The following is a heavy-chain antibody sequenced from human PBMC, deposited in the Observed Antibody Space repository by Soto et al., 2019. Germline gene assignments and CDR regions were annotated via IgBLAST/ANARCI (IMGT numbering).Heavy chain of an antibody. CDR2: IYYSGST. D-gene: IGHD3-9*01. V-gene: IGHV4-30-4*01. Sequence: SETLSLTCTVSGGSISSGDYYWIWIRQPPGKGLEWIGYIYYSGSTYYNPSLKSRVTISVDTSKNQFSLKLSSVTAADTAVYYCARSGRYFDWLLRGLDYWGQGTLVTVSS. J-gene: IGHJ4*02. CDR3: ARSGRYFDWLLRGLDY. CDR1: GGSISSGDYY.